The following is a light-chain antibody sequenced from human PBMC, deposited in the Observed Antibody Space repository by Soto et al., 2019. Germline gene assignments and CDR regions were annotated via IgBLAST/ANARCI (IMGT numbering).Light chain of an antibody. CDR3: GTWDSSLSAGV. Sequence: QSVLTQPASVSGSPGQSITISCTGTSSDVGGYNYVSWYQQHPGKAPKLMIYEVSNRPSGIPDRFSGSKSGTSATLGITGLQTGDEADYYCGTWDSSLSAGVFGGGTKLTVL. J-gene: IGLJ3*02. V-gene: IGLV2-14*01. CDR1: SSDVGGYNY. CDR2: EVS.